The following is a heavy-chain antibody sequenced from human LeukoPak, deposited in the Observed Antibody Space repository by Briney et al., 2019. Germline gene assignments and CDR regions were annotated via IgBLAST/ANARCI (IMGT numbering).Heavy chain of an antibody. V-gene: IGHV3-66*01. CDR3: ARESGSYYGVTLDY. D-gene: IGHD1-26*01. CDR2: IYSGGRT. Sequence: GGSLRLSCAASGFTVSSNYMSWVRQAPGKGLEWVSVIYSGGRTEYANFVKGRFTISRDNSKNTLYLQMNSLRAEDTAVYYCARESGSYYGVTLDYWGQGTLVTVSS. J-gene: IGHJ4*02. CDR1: GFTVSSNY.